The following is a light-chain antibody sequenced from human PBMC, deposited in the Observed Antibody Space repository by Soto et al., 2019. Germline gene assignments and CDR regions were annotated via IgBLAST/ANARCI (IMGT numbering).Light chain of an antibody. J-gene: IGLJ1*01. V-gene: IGLV2-23*02. Sequence: QSVLTQPASESGSPGQSIAISCTGTSSDVGSYDLVSWYQQHPGKAPKLIIYEVTKRPSGVSDRFSGSKSGNTASLTISGLQAEDEADYYCYSYAGSNTYYVFGTGTKVTVL. CDR2: EVT. CDR1: SSDVGSYDL. CDR3: YSYAGSNTYYV.